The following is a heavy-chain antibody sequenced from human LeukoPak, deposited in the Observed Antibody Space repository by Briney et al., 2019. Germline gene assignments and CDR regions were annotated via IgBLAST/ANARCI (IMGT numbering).Heavy chain of an antibody. CDR1: GFTFSSYW. Sequence: EGSLRLSCAASGFTFSSYWMSWVRQAPGKGLEWVANIKQDGSEKYYVDSVKGRFTISRDNAKNSLYLQMNSVRAEDTAVYYCARDLSGDDDAFDIWGQGTLVTVSS. V-gene: IGHV3-7*01. J-gene: IGHJ3*02. CDR3: ARDLSGDDDAFDI. D-gene: IGHD7-27*01. CDR2: IKQDGSEK.